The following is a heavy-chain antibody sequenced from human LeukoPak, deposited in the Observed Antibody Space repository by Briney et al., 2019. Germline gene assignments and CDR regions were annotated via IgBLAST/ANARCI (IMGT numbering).Heavy chain of an antibody. J-gene: IGHJ6*02. D-gene: IGHD3-22*01. V-gene: IGHV3-9*01. CDR3: AKDMAPHYDSSGYYGYYYYYGMDV. Sequence: GGSLRLSCAASGFTFDDYAMHWVRQAPGKGLEWVSGISWNSGSIGCADSVKGRFTISRDNAKNSLYLQMNSLRAEDTALYYCAKDMAPHYDSSGYYGYYYYYGMDVWGQGTTVTVSS. CDR1: GFTFDDYA. CDR2: ISWNSGSI.